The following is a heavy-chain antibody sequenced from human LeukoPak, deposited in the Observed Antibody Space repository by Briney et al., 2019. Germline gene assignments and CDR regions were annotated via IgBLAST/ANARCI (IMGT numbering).Heavy chain of an antibody. V-gene: IGHV4-31*03. D-gene: IGHD2-15*01. CDR1: GGSISSGGYY. CDR3: ASFYRVYCSGGSCYSGVFLFDY. J-gene: IGHJ4*02. Sequence: PSETLSLTCTVSGGSISSGGYYWSWIRQHPGKGLEWIGYIYYSGSTYYNPSLKSRVTISVDTSKNQFSLKLSSVTAADTAVYYCASFYRVYCSGGSCYSGVFLFDYWGQGTLVTVSS. CDR2: IYYSGST.